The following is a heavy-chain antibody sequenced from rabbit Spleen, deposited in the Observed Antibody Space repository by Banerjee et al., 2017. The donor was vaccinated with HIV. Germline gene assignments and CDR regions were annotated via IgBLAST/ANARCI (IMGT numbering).Heavy chain of an antibody. D-gene: IGHD7-1*01. Sequence: QLKESGGGLVQPGGSLKLSCKASGFTLSSYYMNWVRQAPGKGLEWIGYIDPVFGITYYANWVNGRFSISRENAQNTVFLQMTSLTAADTATYFCARSYSSGASTSFALWGQGTLVTVS. V-gene: IGHV1S7*01. J-gene: IGHJ4*01. CDR3: ARSYSSGASTSFAL. CDR1: GFTLSSYY. CDR2: IDPVFGIT.